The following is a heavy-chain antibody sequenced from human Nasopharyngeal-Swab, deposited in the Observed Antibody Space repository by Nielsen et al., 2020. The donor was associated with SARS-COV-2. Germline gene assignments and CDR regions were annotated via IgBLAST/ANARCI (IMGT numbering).Heavy chain of an antibody. D-gene: IGHD2-8*01. Sequence: WIRQPPGKGLEWIGEIYHSGSTNYNPSLKSRVTISVDKSKNQFSLKLSSVTAADTAVYYCAGDELMVYYYYGMDVWGQGTTVTVSS. CDR2: IYHSGST. CDR3: AGDELMVYYYYGMDV. V-gene: IGHV4-4*02. J-gene: IGHJ6*02.